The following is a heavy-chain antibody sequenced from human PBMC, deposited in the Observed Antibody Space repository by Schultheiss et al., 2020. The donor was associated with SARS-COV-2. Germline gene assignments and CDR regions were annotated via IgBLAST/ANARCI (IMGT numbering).Heavy chain of an antibody. D-gene: IGHD2-15*01. Sequence: GGSLRLSCAASGFTFSSYAMSWVRQAPGKGLEWVSAISGSGGSTYYADSVKGRFTISRDNSKNTLYLQMNSLRAEDTAVYYCASDLDRRVVVAASDAFDIWGQGTMVTVSS. J-gene: IGHJ3*02. CDR3: ASDLDRRVVVAASDAFDI. CDR2: ISGSGGST. V-gene: IGHV3-23*01. CDR1: GFTFSSYA.